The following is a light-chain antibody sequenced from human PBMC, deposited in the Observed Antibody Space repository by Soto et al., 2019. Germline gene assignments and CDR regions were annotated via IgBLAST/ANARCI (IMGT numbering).Light chain of an antibody. CDR3: QQSGSSPWT. J-gene: IGKJ1*01. CDR1: QSVSTNY. Sequence: EIVVTQSPGTLSLSPGERATLSCTASQSVSTNYLAWYQHKPGQAPRLLLYAASSRAIGIPARFSGSGSGTDLTLTISRLEPEDFAVYYGQQSGSSPWTFGQGTRVEIK. V-gene: IGKV3-20*01. CDR2: AAS.